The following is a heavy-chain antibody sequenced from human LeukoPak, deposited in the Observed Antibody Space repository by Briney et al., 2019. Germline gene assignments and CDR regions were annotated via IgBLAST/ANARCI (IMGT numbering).Heavy chain of an antibody. CDR3: ARDVVTTAGATDDY. CDR2: IIPILGIA. D-gene: IGHD2-21*02. Sequence: GASVKVSCKASGGTFSSYAISWVRQAPGQGLERMGRIIPILGIANYAQKFQGRVTITADKSTSTAYMELSSLRSEDTAVYYCARDVVTTAGATDDYWGQGTLVTVSS. CDR1: GGTFSSYA. J-gene: IGHJ4*02. V-gene: IGHV1-69*04.